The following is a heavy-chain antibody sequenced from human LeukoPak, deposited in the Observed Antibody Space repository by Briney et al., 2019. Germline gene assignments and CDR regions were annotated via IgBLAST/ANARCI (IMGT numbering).Heavy chain of an antibody. V-gene: IGHV3-7*03. D-gene: IGHD2-21*02. CDR1: GFTFSSYW. CDR2: IKQDGSEK. J-gene: IGHJ5*02. CDR3: AREYGLTLLNNWFDP. Sequence: PGGSLRLSCAASGFTFSSYWMSWVRQAPGKGLEWVANIKQDGSEKYYVDSVKGRFTISRDNAKNPLYLQMNSLRAEDTAVYYCAREYGLTLLNNWFDPWGQGTLVTVSS.